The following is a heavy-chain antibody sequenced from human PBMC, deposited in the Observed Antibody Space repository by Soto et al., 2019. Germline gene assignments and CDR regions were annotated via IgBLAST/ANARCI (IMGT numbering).Heavy chain of an antibody. Sequence: EVQLVESGGGLVQPGGSLRLSCAASGFPFSIYSMNWVRQAPGKGLEWSSYITSDTNTIKDADSVKGRFTISRDNAKNLVYLQMNRLRDEDTAVYFCARSVEGHFDYWGQGTVVTVSS. CDR3: ARSVEGHFDY. D-gene: IGHD6-19*01. CDR2: ITSDTNTI. CDR1: GFPFSIYS. J-gene: IGHJ4*02. V-gene: IGHV3-48*02.